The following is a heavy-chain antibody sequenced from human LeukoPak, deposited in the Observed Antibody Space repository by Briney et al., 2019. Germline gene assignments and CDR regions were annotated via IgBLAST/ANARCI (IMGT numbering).Heavy chain of an antibody. Sequence: GGTLRLSCAASGFTFSTYSMNWVRQAPGKGLEWVSSISSSSYYIYYADSVKGRFTISRDNAKNSLYLQMNSLRAEDTAVYYCARDGVLDTAMVAAFDIWGQGTMVTVSS. V-gene: IGHV3-21*01. CDR1: GFTFSTYS. CDR3: ARDGVLDTAMVAAFDI. D-gene: IGHD5-18*01. J-gene: IGHJ3*02. CDR2: ISSSSYYI.